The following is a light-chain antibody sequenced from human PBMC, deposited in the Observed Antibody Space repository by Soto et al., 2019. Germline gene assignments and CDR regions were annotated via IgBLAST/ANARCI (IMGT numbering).Light chain of an antibody. CDR1: NRDVGYYNY. CDR3: CSYRSTYILL. Sequence: QSALTQPRSVSGSPGQSVTISCTGTNRDVGYYNYVSWYQHHPGKAPKLVIYDVNKRPSDVPDRFSASKSSNTASLTISGLQAEDEADYYCCSYRSTYILLFGGGTKVTVL. V-gene: IGLV2-11*01. CDR2: DVN. J-gene: IGLJ2*01.